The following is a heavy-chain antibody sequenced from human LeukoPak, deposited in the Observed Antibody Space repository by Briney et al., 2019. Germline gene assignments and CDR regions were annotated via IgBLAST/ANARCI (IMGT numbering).Heavy chain of an antibody. CDR3: ARGIPRITIFGVVMTGHWFDP. J-gene: IGHJ5*02. Sequence: SQTLSLTCSVSGGAIGSDGYYWNWIRQHPGKGLEWIGSIYYSGSTYYNPSLKSRVTISVDTSKNQFSLKLSSVTAADTAVYYCARGIPRITIFGVVMTGHWFDPWGQGTLVTVSS. CDR1: GGAIGSDGYY. CDR2: IYYSGST. D-gene: IGHD3-3*01. V-gene: IGHV4-31*03.